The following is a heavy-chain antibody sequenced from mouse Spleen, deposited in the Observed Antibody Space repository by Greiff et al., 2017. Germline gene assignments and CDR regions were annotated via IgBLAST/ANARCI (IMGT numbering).Heavy chain of an antibody. CDR2: INPNNGGT. CDR1: GYTFTDYY. D-gene: IGHD4-1*01. CDR3: ARGQNCFDY. Sequence: EVQLQQSGPELVKPGASVKISCKASGYTFTDYYMNWVKQSHGKSLEWIGDINPNNGGTSYNQKFKGKATLTVDKSSSTAYMELRSLTSEDSAVYYCARGQNCFDYWGQGTTLTVSS. V-gene: IGHV1-26*01. J-gene: IGHJ2*01.